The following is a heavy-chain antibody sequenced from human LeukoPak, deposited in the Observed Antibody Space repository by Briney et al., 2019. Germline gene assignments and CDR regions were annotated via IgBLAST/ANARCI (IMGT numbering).Heavy chain of an antibody. CDR1: GFTFSSYD. Sequence: GGSLRLSCAASGFTFSSYDMHWVRQATGKGLEWVSAIGTAGDTYYPGSVKGRFTISRENAKNSLYLQMNSLRAGDTAVYYCVRDWAPASMQAAPFDCWGQGTLVTVSS. V-gene: IGHV3-13*01. CDR3: VRDWAPASMQAAPFDC. J-gene: IGHJ4*02. D-gene: IGHD2/OR15-2a*01. CDR2: IGTAGDT.